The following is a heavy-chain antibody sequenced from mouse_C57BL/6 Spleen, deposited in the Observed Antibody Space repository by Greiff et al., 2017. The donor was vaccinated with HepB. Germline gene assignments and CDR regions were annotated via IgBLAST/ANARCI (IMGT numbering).Heavy chain of an antibody. CDR3: ARVIYYYGSSYYYAMDY. Sequence: QVQLQQPGAELVRPGSSVKLSCKASGYTFTSYWMDWVKQRPGQGLEWIGNIYPSDSETHYNQKFKDKATLTVDKSSSTAYMQLSSLTSEDSAVYYCARVIYYYGSSYYYAMDYWGQGTSVTVSS. V-gene: IGHV1-61*01. D-gene: IGHD1-1*01. CDR1: GYTFTSYW. J-gene: IGHJ4*01. CDR2: IYPSDSET.